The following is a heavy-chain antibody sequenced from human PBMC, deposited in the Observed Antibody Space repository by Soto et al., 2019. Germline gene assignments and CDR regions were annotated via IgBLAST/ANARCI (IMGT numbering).Heavy chain of an antibody. CDR3: ARVGSRRRYFDWYQDWFDP. CDR1: GGTFSSYA. V-gene: IGHV1-69*13. J-gene: IGHJ5*02. CDR2: IIPIFGTA. Sequence: SVKVSCKASGGTFSSYAISWVRQAPGQGLEWMGGIIPIFGTANYAQKFQGRVTITADESTSTAYMELSSLRSEDTAVYYCARVGSRRRYFDWYQDWFDPWGQGTLVTVSS. D-gene: IGHD3-9*01.